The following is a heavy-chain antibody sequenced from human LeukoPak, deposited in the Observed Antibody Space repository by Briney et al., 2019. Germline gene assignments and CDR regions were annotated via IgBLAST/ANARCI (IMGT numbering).Heavy chain of an antibody. J-gene: IGHJ4*02. CDR1: GFTFSSHS. CDR2: ISSGSTYI. CDR3: ATFSTVLGFDQ. Sequence: GGSLRLSCAASGFTFSSHSMNWVRQAPGKGLEWVSSISSGSTYIYYADSLKGRFIISRDNAKNSLYLQMNSLRADDTAVYYCATFSTVLGFDQWGQGTLVTVSS. V-gene: IGHV3-21*01. D-gene: IGHD2/OR15-2a*01.